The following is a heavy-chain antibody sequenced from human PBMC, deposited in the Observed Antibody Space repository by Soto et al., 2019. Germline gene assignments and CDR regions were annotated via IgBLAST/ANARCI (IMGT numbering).Heavy chain of an antibody. CDR2: INPNGGDT. J-gene: IGHJ4*02. Sequence: DSVKVSCKASGYPFTYYHVHWVRQAPGQGLEWMGIINPNGGDTTYAQKFQGRFTISRDNSKNTLYLQMNSLRAEDTAVYYCARDQEIFGVVIPFDYWGQGTLVTVSS. V-gene: IGHV1-46*01. CDR3: ARDQEIFGVVIPFDY. CDR1: GYPFTYYH. D-gene: IGHD3-3*01.